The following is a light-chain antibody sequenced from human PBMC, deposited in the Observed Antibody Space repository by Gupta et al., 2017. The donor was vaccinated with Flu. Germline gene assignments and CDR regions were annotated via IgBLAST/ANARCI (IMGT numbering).Light chain of an antibody. CDR2: KVS. V-gene: IGKV2-30*02. J-gene: IGKJ2*01. Sequence: VTLGQPASISCRSSQSLVHSDGNTYLDWFQQRPGQSPRLLIYKVSNRFSGVPDRFSGSGSGTDFTLRISRVEADDVGVYYCMQGIHSPQAFGQGTKLEI. CDR3: MQGIHSPQA. CDR1: QSLVHSDGNTY.